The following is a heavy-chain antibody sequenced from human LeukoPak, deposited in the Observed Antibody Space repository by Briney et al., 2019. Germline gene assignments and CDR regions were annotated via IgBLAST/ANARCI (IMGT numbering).Heavy chain of an antibody. CDR1: GYTFTSYG. Sequence: VKVSCKASGYTFTSYGISWVRQAPGQGLEWMGWISAYNGNTNYAQKLQGRVTMTTDTSTSTAYMELRSLRSDDTAVYYCARGTRRYCTNGVCYESDYYYYYMDVWGKGTTVTVSS. V-gene: IGHV1-18*01. CDR3: ARGTRRYCTNGVCYESDYYYYYMDV. D-gene: IGHD2-8*01. CDR2: ISAYNGNT. J-gene: IGHJ6*03.